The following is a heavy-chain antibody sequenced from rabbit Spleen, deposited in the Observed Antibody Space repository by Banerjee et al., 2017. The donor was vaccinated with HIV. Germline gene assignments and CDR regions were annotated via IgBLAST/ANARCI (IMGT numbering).Heavy chain of an antibody. CDR1: GFSFSDRDV. D-gene: IGHD8-1*01. Sequence: QEQLEESGGGLVKPEGSLTLTCKASGFSFSDRDVMCWVRQAPGKGLEWVACAYAGSSGSTYYASWAKGRFTISKTSSTTVTLQMTSLTAADTATYFCARDAGTSFSSYGMDLWGPGTLVTVS. V-gene: IGHV1S45*01. CDR2: AYAGSSGST. CDR3: ARDAGTSFSSYGMDL. J-gene: IGHJ6*01.